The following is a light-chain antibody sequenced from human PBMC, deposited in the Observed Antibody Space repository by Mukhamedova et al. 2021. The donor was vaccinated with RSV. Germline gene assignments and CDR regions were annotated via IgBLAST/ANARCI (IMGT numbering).Light chain of an antibody. J-gene: IGLJ2*01. Sequence: GGYNYVSWYQQHPGKAPKLMIYDVSKRPSGVPDRFSGSKSGNTASLTIPGLQAEDEADYYCCSYAGSYTFEVFGGGTKLTVL. CDR1: GGYNY. CDR2: DVS. V-gene: IGLV2-11*01. CDR3: CSYAGSYTFEV.